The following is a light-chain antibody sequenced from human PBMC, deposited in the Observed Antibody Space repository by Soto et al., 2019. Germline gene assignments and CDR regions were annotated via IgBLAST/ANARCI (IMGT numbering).Light chain of an antibody. J-gene: IGKJ1*01. CDR3: QQYNNWPRT. CDR1: QSVSSS. Sequence: EIVMTQSPATLSVSPGERATLSCRASQSVSSSLAWYQQKPGQAPRLLIYGASTRATGIPARFSGSGSGTEFNLTISSLQSEDFAVSYCQQYNNWPRTFGQRTKVEIK. CDR2: GAS. V-gene: IGKV3-15*01.